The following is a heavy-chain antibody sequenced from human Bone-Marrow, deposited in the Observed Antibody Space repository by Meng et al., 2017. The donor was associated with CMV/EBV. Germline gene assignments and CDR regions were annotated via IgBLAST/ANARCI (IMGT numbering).Heavy chain of an antibody. CDR2: IIPIIGIA. D-gene: IGHD6-25*01. J-gene: IGHJ5*02. V-gene: IGHV1-69*10. CDR1: EGTVSSLA. CDR3: ARARIAARKPYNWFDP. Sequence: SEGTVSSLASSWVHQAPGQELEWMGGIIPIIGIANYAQKFQGRVTITADKSTSTAYMELSSLRSEDTAVYYCARARIAARKPYNWFDPWGQGTLVTVSS.